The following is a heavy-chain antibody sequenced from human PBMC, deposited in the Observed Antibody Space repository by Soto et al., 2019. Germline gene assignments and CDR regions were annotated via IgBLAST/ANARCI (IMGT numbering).Heavy chain of an antibody. CDR1: RFTFSNYG. CDR3: ARDDIPGRAVAIYGMDV. Sequence: QVQLVESWGGGVQPGRSLRLSCAASRFTFSNYGMHWVRQAPGKGLEWVAVIWYDGSNKYYSDSVKGRFTISRDNSKNTLYLQMDSLRAEDTAVYYCARDDIPGRAVAIYGMDVWGQGTTVTVSS. D-gene: IGHD6-19*01. CDR2: IWYDGSNK. J-gene: IGHJ6*02. V-gene: IGHV3-33*01.